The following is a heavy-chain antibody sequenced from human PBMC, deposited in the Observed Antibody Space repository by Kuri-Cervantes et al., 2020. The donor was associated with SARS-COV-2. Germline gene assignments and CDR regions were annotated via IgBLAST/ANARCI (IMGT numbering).Heavy chain of an antibody. V-gene: IGHV1-2*04. CDR3: ARGMVRGLIQSYYYGMDV. CDR2: INPNSGGT. J-gene: IGHJ6*02. CDR1: GYSFTDYS. Sequence: ASVKVSCKASGYSFTDYSIHWVRQAPGQGLEWMGWINPNSGGTNCAQKFQGWVTMTRDTSSTGYMELSRLRSDDTAVYYRARGMVRGLIQSYYYGMDVWGQGTTVTVSS. D-gene: IGHD3-10*01.